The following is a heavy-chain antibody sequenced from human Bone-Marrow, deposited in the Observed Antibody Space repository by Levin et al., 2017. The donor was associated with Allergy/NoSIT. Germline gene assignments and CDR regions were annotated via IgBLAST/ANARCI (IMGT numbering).Heavy chain of an antibody. Sequence: PSETLSLTCTVSGGSTVSYYWSWIRQPPGKGLEWIGRVYYRGDTGYNPSLKGRVTISRDTSKNQFSLEVKSVTAADTGVYFCAREQSDFDFYFYGLDVWGQGTTVTVSS. CDR1: GGSTVSYY. CDR3: AREQSDFDFYFYGLDV. J-gene: IGHJ6*02. CDR2: VYYRGDT. V-gene: IGHV4-59*01. D-gene: IGHD2-21*02.